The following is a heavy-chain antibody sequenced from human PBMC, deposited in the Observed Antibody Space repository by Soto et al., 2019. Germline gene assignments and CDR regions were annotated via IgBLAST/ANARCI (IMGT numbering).Heavy chain of an antibody. CDR3: ARDAALPGEADRFDY. D-gene: IGHD2-15*01. CDR1: GDSITSNVW. V-gene: IGHV4-4*02. Sequence: ASDTLSLTCAVSGDSITSNVWWRWIRQSPGKGLEGSGEAYHNWLTNYNPSLKSRVTMSTDTSKNQLSLKLTSVTAADTAMYYCARDAALPGEADRFDYWGQGTLVTVSS. J-gene: IGHJ4*02. CDR2: AYHNWLT.